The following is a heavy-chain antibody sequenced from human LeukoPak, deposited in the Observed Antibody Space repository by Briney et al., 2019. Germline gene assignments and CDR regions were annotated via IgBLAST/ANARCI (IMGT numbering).Heavy chain of an antibody. CDR2: INPNSGGT. D-gene: IGHD3-10*01. J-gene: IGHJ5*02. V-gene: IGHV1-2*06. Sequence: ASVKVSCKASGYTFTGYYMHWVRQAPGQGLEWMGRINPNSGGTNYAQKFQGRVTMTRGTSISTAYMELSRLKSDDTAVYYCARGLKHYGSGSVWFDPWGQGTLVTVSS. CDR1: GYTFTGYY. CDR3: ARGLKHYGSGSVWFDP.